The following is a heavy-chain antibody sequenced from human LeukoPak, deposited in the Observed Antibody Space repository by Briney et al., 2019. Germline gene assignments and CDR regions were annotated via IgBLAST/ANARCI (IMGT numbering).Heavy chain of an antibody. D-gene: IGHD6-19*01. CDR1: GFTFSSYS. CDR3: ARGEDSSGWYGYYYYYMDV. CDR2: ISSSSSTI. Sequence: PGGSLRLSCAAPGFTFSSYSMNWVRQAPGKGLEWVSYISSSSSTIYFADSVKGRFTISRDNAKNSLYLQMNSLRAEDTAVYYCARGEDSSGWYGYYYYYMDVWGKGTTVTVSS. J-gene: IGHJ6*03. V-gene: IGHV3-48*01.